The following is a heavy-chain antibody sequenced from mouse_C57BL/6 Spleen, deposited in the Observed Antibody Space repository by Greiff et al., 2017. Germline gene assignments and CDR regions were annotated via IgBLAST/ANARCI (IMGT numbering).Heavy chain of an antibody. CDR2: ISDGGSYT. D-gene: IGHD1-1*01. V-gene: IGHV5-4*01. CDR3: ARDLRGYGSSPFAY. CDR1: GFTFSSYA. J-gene: IGHJ3*01. Sequence: EVMLVESGGGLVKPGGSLKLSCAASGFTFSSYAMSWVRQTPEKRLEWVATISDGGSYTYYPDNVKGRFTISRDNAKNNLYLQMSHLKSEDTAMYYCARDLRGYGSSPFAYWGQGTLVTVSA.